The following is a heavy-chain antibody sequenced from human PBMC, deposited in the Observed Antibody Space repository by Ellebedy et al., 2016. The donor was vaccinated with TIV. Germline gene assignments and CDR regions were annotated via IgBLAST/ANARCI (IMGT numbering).Heavy chain of an antibody. V-gene: IGHV3-30*04. Sequence: PGGSLRLSCAASGFTFNSRAMFWVRQAPGKGLEWVAVISYDGSNKYYAASVEGRFTVSRDNSKNTLFLEMNTLRPEDTAVYYCARSGDLTNLYHNYYMDVWGKGTTVTVSS. CDR2: ISYDGSNK. CDR1: GFTFNSRA. J-gene: IGHJ6*03. D-gene: IGHD2-21*02. CDR3: ARSGDLTNLYHNYYMDV.